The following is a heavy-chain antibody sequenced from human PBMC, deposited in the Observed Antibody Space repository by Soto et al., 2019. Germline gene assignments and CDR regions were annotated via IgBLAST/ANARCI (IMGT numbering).Heavy chain of an antibody. CDR2: IIPIFGTA. V-gene: IGHV1-69*12. Sequence: QVQLVQSGAEVKKPGSSVKVSCKASGGTFSSYAISWVRQAPGQGLEWMGGIIPIFGTANYAQKFQGRVTITADESTSTAYMELSSLRSEDTAVYYWARDCISTSCFHYYGMDVWGQGTTVTVSS. J-gene: IGHJ6*02. CDR3: ARDCISTSCFHYYGMDV. D-gene: IGHD2-2*01. CDR1: GGTFSSYA.